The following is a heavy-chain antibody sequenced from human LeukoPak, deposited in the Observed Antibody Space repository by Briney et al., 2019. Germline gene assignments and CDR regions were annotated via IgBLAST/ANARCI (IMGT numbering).Heavy chain of an antibody. V-gene: IGHV4-34*01. CDR1: GGSFSGYY. CDR2: INHSGST. D-gene: IGHD2-15*01. Sequence: PSETLSLTCAVYGGSFSGYYWSWIRQPPGKGLEWIGEINHSGSTNYNPSLKSRVTISVDTSKNQFSLKLSSVTAADTAVYYCAREGDCSGGSCPSRRKEVDYWGQGTLVTVSS. CDR3: AREGDCSGGSCPSRRKEVDY. J-gene: IGHJ4*02.